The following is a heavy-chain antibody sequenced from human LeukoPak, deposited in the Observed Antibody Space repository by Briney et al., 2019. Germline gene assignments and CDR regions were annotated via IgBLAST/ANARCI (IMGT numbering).Heavy chain of an antibody. Sequence: GESLKISCAASGFTFSNYAMTWVRQAPGKGLEWVSVISGGGDSIYYADSVRGRFTISRDNSKNTLYLQMNSLRAEDTALYYCAKEAPFILFDPWGQGTLVTVSS. CDR1: GFTFSNYA. D-gene: IGHD2-21*01. J-gene: IGHJ5*02. CDR3: AKEAPFILFDP. V-gene: IGHV3-23*01. CDR2: ISGGGDSI.